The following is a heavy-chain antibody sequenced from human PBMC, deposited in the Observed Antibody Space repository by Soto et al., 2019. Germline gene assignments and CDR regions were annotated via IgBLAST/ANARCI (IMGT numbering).Heavy chain of an antibody. CDR2: IIPIFGTA. CDR3: ARSEKYSSIYYYYYGMDV. Sequence: QVQLVQSGAEVKKPGSSVKVSCKASGGTFSSYAISWVRQAPGQGLEWMGGIIPIFGTANYAQKFQGRVTITADESTRTAYMELSSLRSEDTAVYYCARSEKYSSIYYYYYGMDVWGQGTTVTVSS. J-gene: IGHJ6*02. V-gene: IGHV1-69*12. CDR1: GGTFSSYA. D-gene: IGHD4-4*01.